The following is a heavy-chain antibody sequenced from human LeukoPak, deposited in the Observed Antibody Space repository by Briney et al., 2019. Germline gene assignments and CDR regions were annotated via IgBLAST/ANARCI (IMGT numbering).Heavy chain of an antibody. V-gene: IGHV3-53*01. CDR1: GFTVSSNY. Sequence: GGSLRLSCAASGFTVSSNYMSWVRQAPGKGLEWVSVIYSGGSTYYADSVKGRFTISRDNSKNTLYLQMNSLRAEDTAVYYCAKAVLQWLVLFYFDYWGQGTLVTVSS. CDR2: IYSGGST. D-gene: IGHD6-19*01. J-gene: IGHJ4*02. CDR3: AKAVLQWLVLFYFDY.